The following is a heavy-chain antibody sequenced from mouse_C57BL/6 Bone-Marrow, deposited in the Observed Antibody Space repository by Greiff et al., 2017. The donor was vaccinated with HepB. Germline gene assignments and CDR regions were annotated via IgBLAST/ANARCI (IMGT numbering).Heavy chain of an antibody. J-gene: IGHJ1*03. CDR3: TFYYGSSTPYWYFDV. CDR2: IDHEDGDT. Sequence: EVQLQQSGAELVRPGASVKLSCTASGFNIKDYYMHWVKQRPEQGLEWIGRIDHEDGDTEYAPKFQGKATMTADTSSNTAYLQLSSLTSEDTAVYYCTFYYGSSTPYWYFDVWGTGTTVTVSS. V-gene: IGHV14-1*01. D-gene: IGHD1-1*01. CDR1: GFNIKDYY.